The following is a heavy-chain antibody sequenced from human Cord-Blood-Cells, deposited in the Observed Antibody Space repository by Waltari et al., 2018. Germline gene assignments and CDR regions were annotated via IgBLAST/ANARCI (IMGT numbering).Heavy chain of an antibody. V-gene: IGHV3-9*03. CDR3: AKGDLYGSGSYYNYFDY. CDR1: GFTCDYYA. Sequence: EVQLVESGGGLVQPGRSLRLSCAASGFTCDYYAIHWVRQTPGKGLEWVSGISWNSGSIGYADSVKGRFTISRDNAKNSLYLQMNSLRAEDMALYYCAKGDLYGSGSYYNYFDYWGQGTLVTVSS. D-gene: IGHD3-10*01. J-gene: IGHJ4*02. CDR2: ISWNSGSI.